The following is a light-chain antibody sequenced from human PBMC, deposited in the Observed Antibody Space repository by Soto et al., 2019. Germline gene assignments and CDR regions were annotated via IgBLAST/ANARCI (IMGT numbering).Light chain of an antibody. CDR3: QQSYSTPIT. CDR1: QSISNF. Sequence: DIQMTQSPSSLSASVGDRVTITCRASQSISNFLNWYQQKPGKAPKLLIYAASSLQGGVPSRFSGSGSGTDFTLTISSLQPEDFATYYCQQSYSTPITFGLGTRLDFK. V-gene: IGKV1-39*01. J-gene: IGKJ5*01. CDR2: AAS.